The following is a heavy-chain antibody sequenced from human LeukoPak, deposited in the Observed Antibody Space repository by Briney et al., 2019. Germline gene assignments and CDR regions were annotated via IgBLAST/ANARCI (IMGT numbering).Heavy chain of an antibody. J-gene: IGHJ5*02. CDR2: IIPIFGTA. CDR1: GGTFSSYA. CDR3: ARATLEYSSSSLWFDP. Sequence: SVKVSCKASGGTFSSYAISWVRQAPGQGLEWMGGIIPIFGTANYAQKFQGRVTITADKSTSTAYMELSSLRSEDTAVYYCARATLEYSSSSLWFDPWGQGTLVTVSS. V-gene: IGHV1-69*06. D-gene: IGHD6-6*01.